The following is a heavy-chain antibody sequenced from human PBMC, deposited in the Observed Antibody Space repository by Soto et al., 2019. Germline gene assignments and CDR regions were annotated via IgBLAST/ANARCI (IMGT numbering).Heavy chain of an antibody. Sequence: SETQSLTCTVSGGSSGSYYWSWIRQPPGKGLEWIGYIYYSGSTNYNPSLKSRVTISVDTSKNQFSLKLSSVTAADTAVYYCARRVAARPFYFDYWGQGTLVTVSS. D-gene: IGHD6-6*01. CDR3: ARRVAARPFYFDY. CDR1: GGSSGSYY. CDR2: IYYSGST. J-gene: IGHJ4*02. V-gene: IGHV4-59*08.